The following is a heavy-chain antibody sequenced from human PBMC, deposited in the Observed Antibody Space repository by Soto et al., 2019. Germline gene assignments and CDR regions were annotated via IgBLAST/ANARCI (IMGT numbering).Heavy chain of an antibody. J-gene: IGHJ4*02. CDR3: ARHPTDGYNPILPFYFDY. Sequence: PSETLSLTCTVSGGSISSSSYYWGWIRQPPGKGLEWIGSIYYSGSTYYNQSLKSRVTISVDTSKNQFSLKLSSVTAADTAVYYCARHPTDGYNPILPFYFDYWGQGTLVTVSS. V-gene: IGHV4-39*01. D-gene: IGHD5-12*01. CDR1: GGSISSSSYY. CDR2: IYYSGST.